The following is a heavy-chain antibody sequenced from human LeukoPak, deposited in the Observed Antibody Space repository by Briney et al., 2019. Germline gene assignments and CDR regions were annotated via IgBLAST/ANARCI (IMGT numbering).Heavy chain of an antibody. V-gene: IGHV3-30-3*01. J-gene: IGHJ4*02. CDR3: ATDRGSSGYFDY. Sequence: GGSLRLSCAASGFTFSSYAIHWVRQAPSKGLEWVAVISYDGTNKYYADSVKGRFTISRDNSKSTLYLQMNSLRAEDTAVYYCATDRGSSGYFDYWGQGTLVTVSS. D-gene: IGHD6-25*01. CDR2: ISYDGTNK. CDR1: GFTFSSYA.